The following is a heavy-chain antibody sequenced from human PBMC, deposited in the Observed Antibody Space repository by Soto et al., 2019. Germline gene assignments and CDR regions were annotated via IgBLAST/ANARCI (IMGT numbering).Heavy chain of an antibody. J-gene: IGHJ6*03. V-gene: IGHV3-23*01. CDR1: GFTFSSYA. Sequence: GGSLRLSCAASGFTFSSYAMSWVRQAPGKGLEWVSAISGSGGSTYYADSVKGRFTISRDNSKNTLYLQMNSLRAEDTAVYYCAKDRGYCSGGSCYYYYMDVWGKGTTVTVSS. CDR2: ISGSGGST. D-gene: IGHD2-15*01. CDR3: AKDRGYCSGGSCYYYYMDV.